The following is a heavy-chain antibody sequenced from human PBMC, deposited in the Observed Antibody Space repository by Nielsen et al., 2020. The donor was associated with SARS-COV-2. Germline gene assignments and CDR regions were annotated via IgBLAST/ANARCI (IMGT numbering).Heavy chain of an antibody. CDR2: ISWNSGSI. CDR3: AKEGYGGGYFDY. V-gene: IGHV3-9*01. J-gene: IGHJ4*02. Sequence: SLKISCAASGFTFDDYAVHWVRQAPGKGLEWVSGISWNSGSIGYADSVKGRFTISRDNAKNSLYLQMNSLRAEDTALYYCAKEGYGGGYFDYWGQGTLVTVSS. CDR1: GFTFDDYA. D-gene: IGHD1-1*01.